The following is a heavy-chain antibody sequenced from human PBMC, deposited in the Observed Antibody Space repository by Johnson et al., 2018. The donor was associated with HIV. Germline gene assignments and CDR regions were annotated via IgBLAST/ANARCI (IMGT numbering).Heavy chain of an antibody. D-gene: IGHD3-16*01. V-gene: IGHV3-23*04. CDR3: ATPLGGWRWGDAFDV. J-gene: IGHJ3*01. Sequence: VQLVESGGGLVQPGGSLRLSCAASGFTFSSYAMSWVRQAPGKGLEWVSGISGSGGSTYYADSVKGRFPISRDNSKNTLFLQMNSLRAEDTAVYYCATPLGGWRWGDAFDVWGQGTMVTVSS. CDR2: ISGSGGST. CDR1: GFTFSSYA.